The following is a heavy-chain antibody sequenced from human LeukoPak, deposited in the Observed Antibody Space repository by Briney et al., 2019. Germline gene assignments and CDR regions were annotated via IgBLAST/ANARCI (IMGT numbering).Heavy chain of an antibody. CDR2: IYYSGST. CDR3: ARRGYDSSGYYRNY. Sequence: PSETLSLTCTVSGGSISGYFWTWIRQPPGKGLEWIGSIYYSGSTYCNPSLKSRVTISVDTSKNQFSLKLSSVTAADTAVYYCARRGYDSSGYYRNYWGQGTLVTVSS. V-gene: IGHV4-59*05. J-gene: IGHJ4*02. D-gene: IGHD3-22*01. CDR1: GGSISGYF.